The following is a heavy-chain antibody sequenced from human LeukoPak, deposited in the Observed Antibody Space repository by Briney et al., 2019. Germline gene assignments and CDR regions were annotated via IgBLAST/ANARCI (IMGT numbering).Heavy chain of an antibody. J-gene: IGHJ5*02. CDR3: ARDKGIAGSNWFDP. D-gene: IGHD6-13*01. V-gene: IGHV1-2*02. CDR2: INPNSGGT. CDR1: GYTXTGYY. Sequence: APVKVPCKASGYTXTGYYMHWVRQAPGQGLEWMGWINPNSGGTNYAQKFQGRVTMTRDTSISTAYMELSRLRSDDTAVYYCARDKGIAGSNWFDPWGQGTLVTVSS.